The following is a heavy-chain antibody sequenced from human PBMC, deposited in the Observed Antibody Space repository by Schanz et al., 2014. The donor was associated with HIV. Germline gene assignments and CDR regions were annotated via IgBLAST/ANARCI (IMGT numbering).Heavy chain of an antibody. Sequence: QVQLVQSGAEVKKPGSSVKVSCKASGGSFSSYAINWVRQAPGQGLEWMGTIIPIFGTANYAQKFQGRVTIIADESTSTAYMELSSLRSADTAVYFCARAAFSSEYYYGMDVWGQGTTVTVSS. CDR2: IIPIFGTA. J-gene: IGHJ6*02. D-gene: IGHD3-3*02. V-gene: IGHV1-69*18. CDR1: GGSFSSYA. CDR3: ARAAFSSEYYYGMDV.